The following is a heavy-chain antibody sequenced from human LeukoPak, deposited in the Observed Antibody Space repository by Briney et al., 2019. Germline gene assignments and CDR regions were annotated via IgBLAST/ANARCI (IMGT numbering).Heavy chain of an antibody. J-gene: IGHJ4*02. Sequence: GGSLRLSCAASGFTFSSHAMSWVRQAPGRGLEWVSGISSSGDATYYADSVRGRFTISRHNSRNTLYLQINSLRAEDTAAYYCATRNFYQSKPYYYYYCDFWGQGTLVTVPS. CDR1: GFTFSSHA. D-gene: IGHD3-22*01. CDR3: ATRNFYQSKPYYYYYCDF. V-gene: IGHV3-23*01. CDR2: ISSSGDAT.